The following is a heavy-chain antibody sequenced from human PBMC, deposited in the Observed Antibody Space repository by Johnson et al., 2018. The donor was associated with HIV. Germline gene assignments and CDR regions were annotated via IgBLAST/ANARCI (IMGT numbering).Heavy chain of an antibody. D-gene: IGHD5-24*01. CDR3: ARRSGYAFDI. V-gene: IGHV3-20*04. Sequence: VQLVESGGGVVRPGGSLRLSCAASGFIIDDYGMSWVRQAPGKGLEWVSGINWNGDSTGYADSVRGRFTISRDNAKNSLFLQMNSLRVDDTALFYCARRSGYAFDIWGQGTMVTVSS. J-gene: IGHJ3*02. CDR2: INWNGDST. CDR1: GFIIDDYG.